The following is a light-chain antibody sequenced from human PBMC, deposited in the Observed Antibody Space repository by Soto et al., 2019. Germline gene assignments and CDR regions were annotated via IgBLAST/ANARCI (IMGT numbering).Light chain of an antibody. Sequence: QSVLTQPASVSGSPGQSITISCTGTSSDVGHYNYVSWYQQDPGKAPKLMIYDVNNRPSGVSNRFSGSKSGNTASLTISGLQAEDEADYYCSSFSSSSTLYVFGTGTKLTVL. CDR3: SSFSSSSTLYV. V-gene: IGLV2-14*01. CDR2: DVN. J-gene: IGLJ1*01. CDR1: SSDVGHYNY.